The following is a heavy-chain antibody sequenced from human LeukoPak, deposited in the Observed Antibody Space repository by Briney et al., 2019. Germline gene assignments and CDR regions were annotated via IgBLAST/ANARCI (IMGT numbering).Heavy chain of an antibody. CDR2: IYSGGST. Sequence: PGGSLRLSCAASGFTVSSNYMSWVRQAPGKGLEWVSVIYSGGSTYYADSVKGRFTISRDNSKNTLYLQMNSLRAEDTAVYYCARDWSVAAPSDYWGQGTLVTVSS. CDR1: GFTVSSNY. D-gene: IGHD2-15*01. V-gene: IGHV3-53*01. CDR3: ARDWSVAAPSDY. J-gene: IGHJ4*02.